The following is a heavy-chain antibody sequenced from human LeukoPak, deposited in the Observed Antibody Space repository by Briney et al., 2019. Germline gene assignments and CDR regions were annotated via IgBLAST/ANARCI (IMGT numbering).Heavy chain of an antibody. Sequence: SETLSLTCTVSGGSISSGSYYWSWIRQPAGKGLEWIGRIYTSGSTNYNPSLKSRVTISVDTSKNQLSLKLSSVTAADTAVYYCARDRTVVTPQVYYYYYMDVWGKGTTVTVSS. J-gene: IGHJ6*03. CDR1: GGSISSGSYY. CDR3: ARDRTVVTPQVYYYYYMDV. D-gene: IGHD4-23*01. CDR2: IYTSGST. V-gene: IGHV4-61*02.